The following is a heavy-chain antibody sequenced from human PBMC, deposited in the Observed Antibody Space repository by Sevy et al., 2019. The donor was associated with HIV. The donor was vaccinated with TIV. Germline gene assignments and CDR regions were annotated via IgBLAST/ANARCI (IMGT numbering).Heavy chain of an antibody. J-gene: IGHJ5*02. CDR2: ISYEGSNK. D-gene: IGHD2-15*01. V-gene: IGHV3-30-3*01. CDR3: ARDGGGGYRSGGSCLYWFDP. CDR1: GFTFSSYA. Sequence: GGFLRLSCAASGFTFSSYAMHWVRQAPGKGLEWVAVISYEGSNKYYADSVKGRFTISRDNSKNRLYLQMNSLRAEDTAVYYCARDGGGGYRSGGSCLYWFDPWGQGTLVTVSS.